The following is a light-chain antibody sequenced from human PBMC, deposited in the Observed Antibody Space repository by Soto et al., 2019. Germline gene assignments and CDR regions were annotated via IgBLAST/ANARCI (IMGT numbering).Light chain of an antibody. CDR1: QYISSY. V-gene: IGKV1-39*01. J-gene: IGKJ3*01. CDR3: QQSYSRPLT. CDR2: GAS. Sequence: DIQMTQSPSSLSAAVGDRVTSTCRASQYISSYVNWYQQKPGKAPKFLIYGASDLQRGVPSRFSGSGSGTDFTLTINSLQPEDFATYYCQQSYSRPLTFGPGTKLDIK.